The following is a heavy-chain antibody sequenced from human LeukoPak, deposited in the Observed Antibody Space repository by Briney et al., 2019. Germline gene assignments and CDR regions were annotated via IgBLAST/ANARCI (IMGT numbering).Heavy chain of an antibody. J-gene: IGHJ6*02. CDR3: AKSLRRSYSSSWSITPYYCGMDV. Sequence: PGRPLRLSCAVSGCTFSGHGWHWVRRAPGKGLGWVAVIAYDGSNKYYADPVKGRFTTSRDKSKNTLYLQMISLRAEDTTVYYCAKSLRRSYSSSWSITPYYCGMDVWGQGTMVTVSS. CDR1: GCTFSGHG. CDR2: IAYDGSNK. V-gene: IGHV3-30*18. D-gene: IGHD6-13*01.